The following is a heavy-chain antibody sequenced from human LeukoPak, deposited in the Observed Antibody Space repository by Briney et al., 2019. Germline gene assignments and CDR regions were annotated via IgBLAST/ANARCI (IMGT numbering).Heavy chain of an antibody. Sequence: ASVKVSCKASGYTFTSYDINGVRQATGQGLEWMGWMNPNSGNTGYAQKFQGRVTMTRNTSISTAYMELSSLRSEDTAVYYCARLLGYCSSTSCYGAFDIWGQGTMVTVSS. CDR1: GYTFTSYD. CDR3: ARLLGYCSSTSCYGAFDI. J-gene: IGHJ3*02. V-gene: IGHV1-8*01. CDR2: MNPNSGNT. D-gene: IGHD2-2*01.